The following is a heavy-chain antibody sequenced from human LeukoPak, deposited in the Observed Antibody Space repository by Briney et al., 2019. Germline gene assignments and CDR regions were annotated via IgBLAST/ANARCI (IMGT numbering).Heavy chain of an antibody. D-gene: IGHD2-15*01. Sequence: GGSLRLSCAASGFTFSSYAMSWVRQAPGKGLEWVSAISGSGGSSYYADSVKGQFTISRDNSKNTLYLQMNSLRAEDTAVYYCAKSSRVVAAPHWFDPWGQGTLVTVSS. CDR3: AKSSRVVAAPHWFDP. V-gene: IGHV3-23*01. CDR1: GFTFSSYA. CDR2: ISGSGGSS. J-gene: IGHJ5*02.